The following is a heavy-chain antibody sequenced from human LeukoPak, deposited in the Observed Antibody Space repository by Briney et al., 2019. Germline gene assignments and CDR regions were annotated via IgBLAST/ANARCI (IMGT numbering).Heavy chain of an antibody. CDR2: ISGSGGST. CDR3: AKLANPLAAAGHNWFDP. Sequence: LPGGSLRLSCAASGFTFSSYSMSWVRQAPGKGLEWVSTISGSGGSTYYADSVKGRFTISRDNSKNTLYLQMNSLRADDTAVYYCAKLANPLAAAGHNWFDPWGQGTLVTVSS. D-gene: IGHD6-13*01. J-gene: IGHJ5*02. CDR1: GFTFSSYS. V-gene: IGHV3-23*01.